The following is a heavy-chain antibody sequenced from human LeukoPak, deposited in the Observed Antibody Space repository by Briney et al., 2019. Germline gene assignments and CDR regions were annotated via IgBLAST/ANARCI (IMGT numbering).Heavy chain of an antibody. J-gene: IGHJ3*02. Sequence: PSETLSLTCTVSGGSISSYYWSWIRQPPGKGLEWIGYIYYSGSTNYSPSLKSRVTISVDTSRNQFSLKLSSVTSADTAVYYCAREGSNAFDIWGQGTMVTVSS. CDR2: IYYSGST. V-gene: IGHV4-59*01. CDR1: GGSISSYY. CDR3: AREGSNAFDI. D-gene: IGHD3-10*01.